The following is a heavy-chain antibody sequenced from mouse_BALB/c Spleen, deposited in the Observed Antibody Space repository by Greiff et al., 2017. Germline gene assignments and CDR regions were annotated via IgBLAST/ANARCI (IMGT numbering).Heavy chain of an antibody. CDR3: ARDGYYVSYYAMDY. CDR2: ISYDGSN. V-gene: IGHV3-6*02. D-gene: IGHD2-3*01. J-gene: IGHJ4*01. CDR1: GYSITSGYY. Sequence: EVKLQESGPGLVKPSQSLSLTCSVTGYSITSGYYWNWIRQFPGNKLEWMGYISYDGSNNYNPSLKNRISITRDTSKNQFFLKLNSVTTEDTATYYCARDGYYVSYYAMDYWGQGTSVTVSS.